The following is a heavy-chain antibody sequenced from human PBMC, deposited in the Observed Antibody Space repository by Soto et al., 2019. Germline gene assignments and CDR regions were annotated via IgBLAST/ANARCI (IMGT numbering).Heavy chain of an antibody. V-gene: IGHV4-30-4*01. J-gene: IGHJ4*02. CDR3: ARDLGAQDSSGYYLAY. D-gene: IGHD3-22*01. CDR1: VGSISSGDYY. Sequence: PSETLSLTCTVSVGSISSGDYYWSWILQPPGKGLEWIGYIYYSGSTYYNPSLKSRVTISVDTSKNQFSLKLSSVTAADTAVYYCARDLGAQDSSGYYLAYWGQGTLVTVSS. CDR2: IYYSGST.